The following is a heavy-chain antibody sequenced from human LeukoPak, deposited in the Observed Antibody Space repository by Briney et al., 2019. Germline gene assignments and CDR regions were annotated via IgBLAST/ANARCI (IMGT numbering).Heavy chain of an antibody. CDR3: ARWGVPAANDY. Sequence: SETLSLTCAVSGYSFSSGYNWGWIRQPPGKGREWIGSIYHSGSTYYNPSLKSRVTISVDTSKNQFSLKLSSVTAADTAVYYCARWGVPAANDYWGQGTLVTVSS. V-gene: IGHV4-38-2*01. D-gene: IGHD2-2*01. J-gene: IGHJ4*02. CDR1: GYSFSSGYN. CDR2: IYHSGST.